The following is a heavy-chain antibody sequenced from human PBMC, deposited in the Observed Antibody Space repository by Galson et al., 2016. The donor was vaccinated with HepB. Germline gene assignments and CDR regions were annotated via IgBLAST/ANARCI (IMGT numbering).Heavy chain of an antibody. CDR1: GFTVSNNY. CDR3: ARNRHCSGGSCYGA. V-gene: IGHV3-66*01. CDR2: IYSGGST. J-gene: IGHJ5*02. Sequence: SLRLSCAASGFTVSNNYLRWVRQAPGKGLEWVSLIYSGGSTYYADSVKGRFTISRDSSKNTLYRQMNSLRAEDTAVYYCARNRHCSGGSCYGAWGQGTLVTVSS. D-gene: IGHD2-15*01.